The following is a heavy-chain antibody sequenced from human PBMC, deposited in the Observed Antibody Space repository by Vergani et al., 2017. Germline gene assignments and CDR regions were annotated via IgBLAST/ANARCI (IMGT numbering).Heavy chain of an antibody. CDR3: AKDTSGSSTSDAFDI. V-gene: IGHV3-9*01. Sequence: EVQLVESGGGLVQPGRSLRLSCAASGFTFDDYAMHWVRQAPGKGLGWVSGISWNSGSIGYADSVKGRFTISRDNAKNSLYLQMNSLRAEDTALYYCAKDTSGSSTSDAFDIWGQGTMVTVSS. CDR1: GFTFDDYA. D-gene: IGHD1-26*01. J-gene: IGHJ3*02. CDR2: ISWNSGSI.